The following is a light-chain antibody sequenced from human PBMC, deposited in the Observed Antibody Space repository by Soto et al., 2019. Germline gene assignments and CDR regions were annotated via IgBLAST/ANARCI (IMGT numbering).Light chain of an antibody. J-gene: IGKJ1*01. CDR2: GFSS. Sequence: EIVMTQSPATLSVSPGERATISCRASQSVSTNLAWYQQKPGQAPRLLIYGFSSTRATGIPARFSASGSGAEFTLTISSLQSEDFALYYCQKYNNWPPTFGQGTKVEIK. CDR1: QSVSTN. CDR3: QKYNNWPPT. V-gene: IGKV3-15*01.